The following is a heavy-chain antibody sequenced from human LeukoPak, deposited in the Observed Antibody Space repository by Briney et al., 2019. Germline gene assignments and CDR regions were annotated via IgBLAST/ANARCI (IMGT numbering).Heavy chain of an antibody. Sequence: GGSLRLSCAASGFTFSSYAMSWVRQAPGKGLEWVSAISGSGGSTYYADSVKGRFTISRDNSKNTLYLQMNSLRAEDTAVYYCAKGPTHYDILTCYYLWPFDYGGQGTLLTVSS. V-gene: IGHV3-23*01. CDR2: ISGSGGST. D-gene: IGHD3-9*01. CDR3: AKGPTHYDILTCYYLWPFDY. CDR1: GFTFSSYA. J-gene: IGHJ4*02.